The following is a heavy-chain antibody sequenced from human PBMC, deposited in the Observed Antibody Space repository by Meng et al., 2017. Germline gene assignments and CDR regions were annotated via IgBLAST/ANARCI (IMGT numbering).Heavy chain of an antibody. Sequence: LRHWGAGLLRPSETLSLTCVVYGGSFSGYYWSWIRQPPGKGLEWIGEINHSGSTNYNPSLKSRVTISVDTSKNQFSLKLSSVTAADTAVYYCARRGIAARPFYYWGQGTLVTVSS. CDR3: ARRGIAARPFYY. CDR2: INHSGST. V-gene: IGHV4-34*01. CDR1: GGSFSGYY. D-gene: IGHD6-6*01. J-gene: IGHJ4*02.